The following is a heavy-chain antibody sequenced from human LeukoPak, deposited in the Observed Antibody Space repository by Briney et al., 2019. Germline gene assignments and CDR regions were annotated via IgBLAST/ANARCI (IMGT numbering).Heavy chain of an antibody. D-gene: IGHD3-10*01. CDR3: ASLPFDYYGSGSYYKTPYYFDY. J-gene: IGHJ4*02. CDR2: INHSGST. Sequence: PSETLSLTCTVYDGSFLGYYWSWIRQPPGKGLEWIGEINHSGSTNYNSSLKSRVTISVDTSKNQFSLKLSSVTAADTAVYYCASLPFDYYGSGSYYKTPYYFDYWGQGTLVTVSS. CDR1: DGSFLGYY. V-gene: IGHV4-34*01.